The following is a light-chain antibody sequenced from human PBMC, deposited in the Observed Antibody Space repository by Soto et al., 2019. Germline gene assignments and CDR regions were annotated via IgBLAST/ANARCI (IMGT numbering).Light chain of an antibody. CDR3: SSYTSSSTHVV. CDR2: EVS. J-gene: IGLJ2*01. Sequence: QSVLTQPASVSGSPGQSITISCTGTSSDVGGYNYVSWYQQHTGKAPKLMIYEVSNRPSGVANRFSGSKSGNTAALTISVLQGEDEADYYCSSYTSSSTHVVFGGGTKLTVL. CDR1: SSDVGGYNY. V-gene: IGLV2-14*01.